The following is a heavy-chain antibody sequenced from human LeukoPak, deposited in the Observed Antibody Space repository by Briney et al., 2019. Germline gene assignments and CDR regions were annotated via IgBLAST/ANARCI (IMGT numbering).Heavy chain of an antibody. CDR2: IYYSGST. V-gene: IGHV4-39*07. Sequence: PSETLSLTCTVSGGSISSSSYYWGWIRQPPGKGLEWIGSIYYSGSTYYNPSLKSRVTISVDTSKNQFSLKLSSVTAADTAVYYCARDKVVAVNPWGQGTLVTVSS. CDR3: ARDKVVAVNP. D-gene: IGHD2-15*01. CDR1: GGSISSSSYY. J-gene: IGHJ5*02.